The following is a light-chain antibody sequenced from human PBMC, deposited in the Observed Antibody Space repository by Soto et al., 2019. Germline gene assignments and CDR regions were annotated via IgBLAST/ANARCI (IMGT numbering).Light chain of an antibody. CDR2: AAS. Sequence: EIVMTQSPVTLSVSPGERATLSCRASQSVSSNLAWYQQKPGQAPRLLIYAASTRATGVPARFSGSGSGTEFTLTISSLQSEDFAVYYCQPYNNWPPMYHFVQGTKLETK. J-gene: IGKJ2*01. CDR3: QPYNNWPPMYH. V-gene: IGKV3-15*01. CDR1: QSVSSN.